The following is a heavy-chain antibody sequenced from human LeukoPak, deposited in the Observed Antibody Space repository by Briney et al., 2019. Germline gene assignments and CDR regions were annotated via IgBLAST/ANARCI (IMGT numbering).Heavy chain of an antibody. V-gene: IGHV3-9*01. Sequence: GGSLRLSCAASGFTFDNYAMHWVRQAPGKGLEWLSIISWNSGYIGYADSVKGRFTISRDNAKKSLDLQMNSLRAEDTAFYYCARVRGTYSSGYFFDYWGQGTLVTVSS. D-gene: IGHD6-19*01. CDR1: GFTFDNYA. CDR2: ISWNSGYI. CDR3: ARVRGTYSSGYFFDY. J-gene: IGHJ4*02.